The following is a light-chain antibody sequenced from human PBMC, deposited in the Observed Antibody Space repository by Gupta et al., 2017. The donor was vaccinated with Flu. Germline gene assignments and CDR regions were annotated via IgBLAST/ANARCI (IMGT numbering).Light chain of an antibody. J-gene: IGKJ4*01. CDR2: GAS. CDR1: QSISGY. V-gene: IGKV1-39*01. CDR3: HQSYSTLFT. Sequence: PSSLSASVGDRVTLSCRASQSISGYLNWYQQKPGKAPKLLIYGASTLESGVPSRFSGSGSETDFTLTISSLHPEDFATYYCHQSYSTLFTFGGGTKVEIK.